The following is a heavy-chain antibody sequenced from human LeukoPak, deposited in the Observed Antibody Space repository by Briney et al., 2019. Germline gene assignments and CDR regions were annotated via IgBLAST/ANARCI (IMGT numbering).Heavy chain of an antibody. CDR2: ISSSTSYI. CDR1: GFTFSSYS. V-gene: IGHV3-21*01. J-gene: IGHJ4*02. Sequence: GGSLRLSCAASGFTFSSYSMNWVHQAPGKGLEWVSSISSSTSYIYYADSVKGRFTISRDNAKNSLYLQMNSLRAEDTAVYYCAREGIYCSSTSCYFDYWGQGTLVTVSS. D-gene: IGHD2-2*01. CDR3: AREGIYCSSTSCYFDY.